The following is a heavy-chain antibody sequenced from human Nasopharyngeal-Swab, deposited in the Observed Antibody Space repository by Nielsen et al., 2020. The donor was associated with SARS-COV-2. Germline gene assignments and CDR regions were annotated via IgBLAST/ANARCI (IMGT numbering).Heavy chain of an antibody. CDR2: ISTTTATI. J-gene: IGHJ3*02. CDR3: AREVPYSGHDDAFDI. CDR1: GFTFGDYS. V-gene: IGHV3-48*03. D-gene: IGHD5-12*01. Sequence: GGSLRLSCTASGFTFGDYSMNWVRQAPGKGLEWISYISTTTATIYYADSVKGRFTISRDNAKNSLYLQMNSLRAEDTAVYYCAREVPYSGHDDAFDIWGQGTMVTVSA.